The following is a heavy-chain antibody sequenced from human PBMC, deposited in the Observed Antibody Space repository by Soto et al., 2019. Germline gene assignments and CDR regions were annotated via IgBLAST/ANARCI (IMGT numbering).Heavy chain of an antibody. J-gene: IGHJ6*01. Sequence: PGGSLRLSCAASGFTFSNYAMNWVRQPPGKGLEWVSVINSGGDSTCYADSVKGRFTISRDNAKNTLYLQMNSLRAEDTAVYYCARVPKPSRWLRFNYYYYYGMDVWGQGTTVTVSS. CDR1: GFTFSNYA. D-gene: IGHD5-12*01. CDR2: INSGGDST. V-gene: IGHV3-74*01. CDR3: ARVPKPSRWLRFNYYYYYGMDV.